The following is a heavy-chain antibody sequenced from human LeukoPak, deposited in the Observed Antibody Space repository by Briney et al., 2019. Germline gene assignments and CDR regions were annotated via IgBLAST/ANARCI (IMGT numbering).Heavy chain of an antibody. Sequence: ASVKVSCKASGYTFTSYYMHWVRQAPGQGLEWMGIINPSGGSTSYAQKFQGRVTVTRDTSTSTVYMELGSLRSEDTAVYYCARLRSSGGLVDYWGQGTLVTVSS. D-gene: IGHD6-19*01. CDR1: GYTFTSYY. J-gene: IGHJ4*02. V-gene: IGHV1-46*01. CDR3: ARLRSSGGLVDY. CDR2: INPSGGST.